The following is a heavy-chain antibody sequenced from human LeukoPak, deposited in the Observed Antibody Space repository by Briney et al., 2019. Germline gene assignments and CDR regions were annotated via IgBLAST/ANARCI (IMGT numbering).Heavy chain of an antibody. Sequence: ASVKVSCKASGYTFTSYGISWVRQAPGRGLEWMGWISAYNGNTNYAQKLQGRVTMTTDTSTSTAYMELRSLRSDDTAVHYCARDLEDTYDYVWGSPSSGSDYWGQGTLVTVSS. V-gene: IGHV1-18*01. CDR3: ARDLEDTYDYVWGSPSSGSDY. CDR2: ISAYNGNT. J-gene: IGHJ4*02. CDR1: GYTFTSYG. D-gene: IGHD3-16*01.